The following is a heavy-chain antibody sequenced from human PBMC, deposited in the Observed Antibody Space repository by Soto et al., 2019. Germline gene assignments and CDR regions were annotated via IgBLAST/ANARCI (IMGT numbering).Heavy chain of an antibody. D-gene: IGHD2-15*01. CDR3: AREMRDIVVVVAASVNYYGMDV. CDR1: GGTFSSYA. V-gene: IGHV1-69*01. J-gene: IGHJ6*02. CDR2: IIPIFGTA. Sequence: QVQLVQSGAEVKKPGSSVKVSCKASGGTFSSYAISWVRQAPGQGLEWMGGIIPIFGTANYAQKFQGRVTITADESTSTAYMELSSLRSEETAVYYCAREMRDIVVVVAASVNYYGMDVWGQGTTVTVSS.